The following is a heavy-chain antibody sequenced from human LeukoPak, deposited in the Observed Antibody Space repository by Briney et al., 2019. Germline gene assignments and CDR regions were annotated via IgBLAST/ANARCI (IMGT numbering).Heavy chain of an antibody. CDR1: GFTFSSYA. J-gene: IGHJ4*02. D-gene: IGHD6-19*01. Sequence: GGSLRLSCAASGFTFSSYAMSWVRQAPRKGLEWVSAISGGGGSTYYADSVKGRFTISRDNSKNMLYLQMNSLRADDTAVYYCPRQSDASGWNPFDYWGQGILVTVSS. V-gene: IGHV3-23*01. CDR2: ISGGGGST. CDR3: PRQSDASGWNPFDY.